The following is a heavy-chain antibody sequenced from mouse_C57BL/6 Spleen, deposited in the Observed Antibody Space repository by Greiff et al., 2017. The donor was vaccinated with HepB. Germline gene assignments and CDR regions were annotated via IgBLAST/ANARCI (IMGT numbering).Heavy chain of an antibody. D-gene: IGHD2-4*01. CDR2: IWTGGGT. J-gene: IGHJ4*01. CDR1: GFSLTSYA. Sequence: VKLQESGPGLVAPSQSLSITCTVSGFSLTSYAISWVRQPPGKGLEWLGVIWTGGGTNYNSALKSRLSISKDNSKSQVFLKMNSLQTDDTARYYCARNGDYDFYYAMDYWGQGTSVTVSS. V-gene: IGHV2-9-1*01. CDR3: ARNGDYDFYYAMDY.